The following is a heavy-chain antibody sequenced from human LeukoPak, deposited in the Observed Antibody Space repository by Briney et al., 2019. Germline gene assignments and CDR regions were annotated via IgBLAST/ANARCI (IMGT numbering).Heavy chain of an antibody. V-gene: IGHV3-7*03. J-gene: IGHJ4*02. Sequence: PGGSLRLSCAASGFHFRDYYMTWIRRAPGKGLEWVANIKQDGSEKYDVDSVKGRFTISRDNAKNSLYLQMNSLRAEDTAVYYCARDWGYYYGSGSYYPLYSYFDYWGQGTLVTVSS. D-gene: IGHD3-10*01. CDR2: IKQDGSEK. CDR1: GFHFRDYY. CDR3: ARDWGYYYGSGSYYPLYSYFDY.